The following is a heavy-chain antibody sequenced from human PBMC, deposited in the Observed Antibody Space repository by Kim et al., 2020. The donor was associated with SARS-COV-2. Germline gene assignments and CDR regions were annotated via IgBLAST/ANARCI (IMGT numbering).Heavy chain of an antibody. CDR3: ARGEGSVRGWYYGMDV. Sequence: ASVKVSCKASGYTFTGYHMYWVRQAPGQGLEWMGWINPNSGGTNYAQKFQGWVTMTRDTSISTAYMELSRLRSDDTAVYYCARGEGSVRGWYYGMDVWGQGTTVTVSS. D-gene: IGHD3-10*01. V-gene: IGHV1-2*04. CDR1: GYTFTGYH. CDR2: INPNSGGT. J-gene: IGHJ6*02.